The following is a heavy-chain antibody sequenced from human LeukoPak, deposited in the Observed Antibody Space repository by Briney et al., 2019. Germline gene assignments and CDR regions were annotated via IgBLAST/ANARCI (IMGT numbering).Heavy chain of an antibody. D-gene: IGHD2-15*01. Sequence: PGGSLRLSCAASGFAVSSNYLTWVRQVPGKGLEWVSSISSSGTYIYYADSVKGRFTISRDNAKNSLYLQMNSLRAEDTAVYYCARDPGRSGGSCYSDYWGQGTLVTVSS. CDR3: ARDPGRSGGSCYSDY. CDR2: ISSSGTYI. V-gene: IGHV3-21*01. CDR1: GFAVSSNY. J-gene: IGHJ4*02.